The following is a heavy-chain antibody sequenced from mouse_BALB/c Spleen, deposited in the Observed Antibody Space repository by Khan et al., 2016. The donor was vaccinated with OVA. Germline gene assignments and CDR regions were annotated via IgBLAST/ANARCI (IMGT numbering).Heavy chain of an antibody. CDR2: IHPGSGNT. J-gene: IGHJ3*01. CDR1: GYTFTDYY. D-gene: IGHD2-2*01. V-gene: IGHV1-77*01. CDR3: ARSGIGSFAY. Sequence: VQLKQSGAELARPGASVKLSCKASGYTFTDYYINWVKQRTGQGLEWIGEIHPGSGNTYYNEKFKDKATLTADKSSSTAFMQLNSLTSEDSSVYFCARSGIGSFAYWGQGTLVTVSA.